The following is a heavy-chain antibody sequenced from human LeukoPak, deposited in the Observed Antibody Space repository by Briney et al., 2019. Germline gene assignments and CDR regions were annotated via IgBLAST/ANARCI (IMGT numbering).Heavy chain of an antibody. CDR1: GLSLSHAW. J-gene: IGHJ4*02. CDR2: IKSKSDGDSK. V-gene: IGHV3-15*01. D-gene: IGHD3-3*01. CDR3: TTAPSYYNFNSFDY. Sequence: PGGSLRLSCVASGLSLSHAWMSWVRQTPGKGLEWIGRIKSKSDGDSKDYAAPVRDRFTISRDDWKDTVSLEMTTLRTEDTGVYFCTTAPSYYNFNSFDYWGQGTVVTASS.